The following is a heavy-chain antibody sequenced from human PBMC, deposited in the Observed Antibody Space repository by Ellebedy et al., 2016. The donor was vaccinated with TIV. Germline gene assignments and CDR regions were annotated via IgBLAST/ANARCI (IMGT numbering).Heavy chain of an antibody. CDR2: IYSVART. D-gene: IGHD4-17*01. CDR3: STAYGRVTPAH. V-gene: IGHV4-61*01. J-gene: IGHJ4*02. Sequence: MPSETLSLTCTVPGGPVSSANYYWTWFRQPPGERLEWLGYIYSVARTDYKHSLKSRMAISVDTSRNQISLKLSSVTAADTAVYYCSTAYGRVTPAHWGQGTLVTVSS. CDR1: GGPVSSANYY.